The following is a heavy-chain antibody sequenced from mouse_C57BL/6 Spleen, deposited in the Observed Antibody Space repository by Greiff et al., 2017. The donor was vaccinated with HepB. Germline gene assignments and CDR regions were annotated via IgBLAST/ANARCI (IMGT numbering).Heavy chain of an antibody. CDR1: GYTFTSYW. J-gene: IGHJ3*01. V-gene: IGHV1-64*01. CDR2: IHPNSGST. Sequence: VQLQQPGAELVKPGASVKLSCKASGYTFTSYWMHWVKQRPGQGLEWIGMIHPNSGSTNYNEKFKSKATLTVDKSSSTAYMQLSSLTSEDSAVYYCAREENHYYGSSYAVAWFAYWGQGTLVTVSA. CDR3: AREENHYYGSSYAVAWFAY. D-gene: IGHD1-1*01.